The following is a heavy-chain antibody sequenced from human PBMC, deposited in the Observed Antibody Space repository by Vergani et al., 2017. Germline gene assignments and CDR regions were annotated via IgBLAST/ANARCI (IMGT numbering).Heavy chain of an antibody. J-gene: IGHJ4*02. CDR2: IYTSGST. V-gene: IGHV4-61*02. CDR1: GGSISSGSYY. Sequence: QVQLQESGPGLVKPSQTLSLTCTVSGGSISSGSYYWSWIRQPAGKGLEWIGRIYTSGSTNYNPSLKSRVTISVDTSKNQFSLKLSSVTAADTAVYYCARDCAHRGGSYFCYWGQGTLVTVSS. D-gene: IGHD1-26*01. CDR3: ARDCAHRGGSYFCY.